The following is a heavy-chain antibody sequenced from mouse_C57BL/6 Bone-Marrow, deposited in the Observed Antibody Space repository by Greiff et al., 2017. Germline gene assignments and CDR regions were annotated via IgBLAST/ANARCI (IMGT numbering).Heavy chain of an antibody. Sequence: QVQLQQSGPGLVAPSQSLSITCTVSGFSLTSYAISWVRPPPGKGLEWLGVIWTGGGTNSNSALKSRMSISKDNAKSQVFLKMNSLQTDDTARYYCARNLGLLLRPYYYAMDYWGQGTSVTVAS. CDR2: IWTGGGT. CDR3: ARNLGLLLRPYYYAMDY. V-gene: IGHV2-9-1*01. CDR1: GFSLTSYA. J-gene: IGHJ4*01. D-gene: IGHD1-1*01.